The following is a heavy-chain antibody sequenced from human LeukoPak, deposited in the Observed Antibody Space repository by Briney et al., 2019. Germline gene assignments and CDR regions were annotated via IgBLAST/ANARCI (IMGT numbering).Heavy chain of an antibody. Sequence: SVKVSCKASGGTFSSYAISWVRQAPGQGLEWMGGIIPIFGTANYAQKFQGRVTITTDESTSTAYMELSSLRSEDTAVYYCARAAIAAAGQTYYYYTDVWGKGTTVTVSS. J-gene: IGHJ6*03. CDR2: IIPIFGTA. CDR1: GGTFSSYA. CDR3: ARAAIAAAGQTYYYYTDV. D-gene: IGHD6-13*01. V-gene: IGHV1-69*05.